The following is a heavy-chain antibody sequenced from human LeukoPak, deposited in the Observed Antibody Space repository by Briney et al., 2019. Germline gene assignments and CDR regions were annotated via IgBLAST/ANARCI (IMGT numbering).Heavy chain of an antibody. CDR2: SSSSSSYI. V-gene: IGHV3-21*01. CDR3: ARAHNWKYGTFDY. CDR1: GFTFSSYS. Sequence: GGSLRLSCAASGFTFSSYSMNWVRQAPGKGLEWVSSSSSSSSYIYYADSVKGRFTISRDNAKNSLDLQMNSLRAEDTAVYYCARAHNWKYGTFDYWGQGTLVTVSS. J-gene: IGHJ4*02. D-gene: IGHD1-7*01.